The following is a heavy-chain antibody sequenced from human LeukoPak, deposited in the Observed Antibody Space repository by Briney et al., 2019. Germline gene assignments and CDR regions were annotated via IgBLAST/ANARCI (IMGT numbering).Heavy chain of an antibody. CDR2: LFYGGSP. V-gene: IGHV4-39*01. J-gene: IGHJ5*02. Sequence: PSETLSLTCTVSGGFNSRGSYWGWIRQPPGKGLEWIGSLFYGGSPYYNPSLKSRGTISVEPSKNQFSLKLTSVTAADTAVYYCARHVLGKRIAMLRGVIRDGLDPWGQGTLVTVSS. CDR1: GGFNSRGSY. CDR3: ARHVLGKRIAMLRGVIRDGLDP. D-gene: IGHD3-10*01.